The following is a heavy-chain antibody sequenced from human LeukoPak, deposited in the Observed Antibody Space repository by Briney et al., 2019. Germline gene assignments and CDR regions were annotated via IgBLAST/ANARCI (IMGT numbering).Heavy chain of an antibody. CDR3: ARDSALAQAMMFDY. CDR2: INHSGST. Sequence: SETLSLTCAVYGGSFSGYYWSWIRQPPGKGLEWIGEINHSGSTNYNPSLKSRITISVDTSKNQFSLKLSSVTAADTAVYYCARDSALAQAMMFDYWGQGTLVTVSS. CDR1: GGSFSGYY. J-gene: IGHJ4*02. D-gene: IGHD3-10*01. V-gene: IGHV4-34*01.